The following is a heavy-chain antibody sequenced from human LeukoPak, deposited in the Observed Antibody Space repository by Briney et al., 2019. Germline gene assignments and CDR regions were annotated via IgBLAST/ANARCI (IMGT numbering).Heavy chain of an antibody. CDR1: GGSISSYY. CDR3: VKSGGYGLIDY. V-gene: IGHV4-59*12. D-gene: IGHD1-26*01. J-gene: IGHJ4*02. CDR2: IYSSGRT. Sequence: SETLSLTCTVSGGSISSYYWSWIRQPPGKGLEWIGYIYSSGRTSYNPSLKSRVTISLDTSRNQFSLKLNSVTAADTAMYYCVKSGGYGLIDYWGQGTLVTVSS.